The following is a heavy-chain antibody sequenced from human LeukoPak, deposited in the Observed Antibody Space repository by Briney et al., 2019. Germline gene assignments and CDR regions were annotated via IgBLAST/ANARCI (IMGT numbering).Heavy chain of an antibody. CDR1: GFTFSSYG. V-gene: IGHV3-30*02. J-gene: IGHJ6*03. CDR2: IRYDGSNK. CDR3: AKGRGSGSYYFPSEADYYYYYMDV. Sequence: GGSLRLSCAASGFTFSSYGMHWVRQAPGKGLEWVAFIRYDGSNKYYADSVKGRFTISRDNSKNTLYLQMNSLRAEDTAVYYCAKGRGSGSYYFPSEADYYYYYMDVWGKGTTVTISS. D-gene: IGHD3-10*01.